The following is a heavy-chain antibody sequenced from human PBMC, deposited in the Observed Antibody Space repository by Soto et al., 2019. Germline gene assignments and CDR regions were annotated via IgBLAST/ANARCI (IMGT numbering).Heavy chain of an antibody. CDR1: GGSFGCYY. Sequence: KPSETLSLTCAVSGGSFGCYYWTWIRQPPGRGLEWIGEIGHGGGTVYNPSLESRVTISADSSNNQFSLKLNSVTAADTAVYYCARHGGYYFDYWGQGAPVTVSS. D-gene: IGHD3-16*01. V-gene: IGHV4-34*01. J-gene: IGHJ4*02. CDR3: ARHGGYYFDY. CDR2: IGHGGGT.